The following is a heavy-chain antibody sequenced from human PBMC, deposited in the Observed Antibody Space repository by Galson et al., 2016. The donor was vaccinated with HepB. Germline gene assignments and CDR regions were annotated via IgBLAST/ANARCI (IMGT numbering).Heavy chain of an antibody. CDR1: GITLYDFA. J-gene: IGHJ3*02. CDR2: ISWNSGSR. Sequence: SLRLSCAASGITLYDFAMHWVRQAPGKGLEWASGISWNSGSRGYADSVKGRFTISRDNAKNSLYLEMNSLRADDTALYYCAKDREYLYDNSEVGLDSWGQGSMVTVSS. CDR3: AKDREYLYDNSEVGLDS. V-gene: IGHV3-9*01. D-gene: IGHD3-22*01.